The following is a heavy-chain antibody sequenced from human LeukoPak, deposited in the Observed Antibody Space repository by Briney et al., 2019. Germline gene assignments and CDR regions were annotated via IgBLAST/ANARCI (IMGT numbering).Heavy chain of an antibody. CDR2: INARNGNT. CDR3: ARGGYCSGGSCNYFDY. Sequence: GASVKVSCTASGYTFTSYAMHWVRQASGQRLEWMGWINARNGNTKYSQKFQGRVTITRDTSASTAYMELSSLRSEDTAVYYCARGGYCSGGSCNYFDYWGQGTLVTVSS. J-gene: IGHJ4*02. V-gene: IGHV1-3*01. CDR1: GYTFTSYA. D-gene: IGHD2-15*01.